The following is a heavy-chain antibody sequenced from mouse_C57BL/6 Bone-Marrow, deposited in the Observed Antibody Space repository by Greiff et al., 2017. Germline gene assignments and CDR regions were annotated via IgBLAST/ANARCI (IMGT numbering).Heavy chain of an antibody. J-gene: IGHJ4*01. CDR2: ISYDGST. Sequence: DVQLQESGPGLVKPSPSLSLTCSVTGYSITSGYYWNWIRQFPGNKLEWMGYISYDGSTNYNPALKNRISITRDTAKNQFFLKLNSVTTEDTATYYCDRDFHYYGSSYNYYAMDYWGQGTSVTVSS. D-gene: IGHD1-1*01. V-gene: IGHV3-6*01. CDR3: DRDFHYYGSSYNYYAMDY. CDR1: GYSITSGYY.